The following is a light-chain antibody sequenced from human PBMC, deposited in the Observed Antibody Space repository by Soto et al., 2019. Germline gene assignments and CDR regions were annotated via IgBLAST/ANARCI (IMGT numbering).Light chain of an antibody. J-gene: IGKJ5*01. Sequence: DIQMTQSPSSLSASVGDTVTITCRASQDIINHLAWYQQRPGKVPNLLIYGASTLPSGVPSRFRGSGSGTHVTLTSSSLQPEYVATYYCQNYHLALGTFGQGTRLEIK. CDR2: GAS. CDR1: QDIINH. CDR3: QNYHLALGT. V-gene: IGKV1-27*01.